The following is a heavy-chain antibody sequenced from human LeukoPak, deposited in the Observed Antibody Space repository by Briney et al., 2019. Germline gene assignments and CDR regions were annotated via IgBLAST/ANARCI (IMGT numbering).Heavy chain of an antibody. V-gene: IGHV1-18*01. Sequence: ASVKVSCKASGYTFTSYGISWVRQAPGQGLEWMGWISAYNGNTNYAQKLQGRVTMTTDTSTSTAYMELRSLRSDDTAVYYRTRTLLYEYFDYWGQGTLVTVSS. J-gene: IGHJ4*02. CDR3: TRTLLYEYFDY. CDR2: ISAYNGNT. CDR1: GYTFTSYG. D-gene: IGHD2-2*02.